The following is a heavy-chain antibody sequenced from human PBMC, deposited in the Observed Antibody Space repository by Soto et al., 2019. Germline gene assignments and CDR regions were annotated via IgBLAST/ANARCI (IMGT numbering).Heavy chain of an antibody. Sequence: PSETLSLTCAVYSGSFSGYYWRWIRQPPGKRLEWIGEVNHSGDTNYNPSLKSRVTVSADTSKNQFSLNLRSVTAADTAVYYCARVQYNWNYGAFDIWGQGTMVTVSS. CDR3: ARVQYNWNYGAFDI. D-gene: IGHD1-7*01. CDR2: VNHSGDT. J-gene: IGHJ3*02. CDR1: SGSFSGYY. V-gene: IGHV4-34*01.